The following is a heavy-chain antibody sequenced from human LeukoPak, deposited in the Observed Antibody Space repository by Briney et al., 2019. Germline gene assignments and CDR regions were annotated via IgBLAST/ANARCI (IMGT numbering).Heavy chain of an antibody. CDR1: GGSFSGYY. CDR3: ARGQRVGTIYGSGTYYNMPFDY. Sequence: SETLSLTCAVYGGSFSGYYWSWIRQPPGKGLEWIGEINHSGSTNYNPSLKSRVTISVDTSKNQFSLKLSSVTAADTAVYYCARGQRVGTIYGSGTYYNMPFDYWAREPWSPSPQ. J-gene: IGHJ4*02. CDR2: INHSGST. V-gene: IGHV4-34*01. D-gene: IGHD3-10*01.